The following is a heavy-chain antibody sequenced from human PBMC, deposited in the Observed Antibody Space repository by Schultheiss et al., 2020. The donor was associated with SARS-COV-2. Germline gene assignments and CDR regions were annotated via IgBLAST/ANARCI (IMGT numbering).Heavy chain of an antibody. CDR1: GGSFSGYY. CDR3: ARGRRRCSFDY. J-gene: IGHJ4*02. CDR2: INHSGST. D-gene: IGHD3-10*02. Sequence: GSLRLSCAVYGGSFSGYYWSWIRQPPGKGLEWIGEINHSGSTNYNPSLKSRVTISVDTSKNQFSLKLSSVTAADTAVYYCARGRRRCSFDYWGQGTLVTVSS. V-gene: IGHV4-34*01.